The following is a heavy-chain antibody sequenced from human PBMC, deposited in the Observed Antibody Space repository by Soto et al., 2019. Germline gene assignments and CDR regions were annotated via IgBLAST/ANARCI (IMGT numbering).Heavy chain of an antibody. CDR2: IKQDGNEK. Sequence: EVQLVESGGGLVQPGGSLRLSCAVSGFTFSDYWMSWVRQAPGKGLEWVANIKQDGNEKYYVDSVKGRFTISRDNAKNSLYRQMNSLRAEDTAVYYCARGLGSICWYSPWDAFDIWGQGTMVTVSS. CDR1: GFTFSDYW. V-gene: IGHV3-7*01. J-gene: IGHJ3*02. CDR3: ARGLGSICWYSPWDAFDI. D-gene: IGHD6-19*01.